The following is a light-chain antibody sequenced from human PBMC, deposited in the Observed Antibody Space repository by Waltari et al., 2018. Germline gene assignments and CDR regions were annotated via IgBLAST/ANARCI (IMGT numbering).Light chain of an antibody. V-gene: IGLV2-14*01. CDR2: DVS. CDR1: SNDVGGYNF. CDR3: SSQSSNNVVL. Sequence: QSALTQPASVSGSPGQSVTIFCTGTSNDVGGYNFVLWYQEHPGQAPRVIIYDVSDRPSGVSDRFSGSKSGNTASLTISGLQAEDEADYYCSSQSSNNVVLFGGGTKLTVL. J-gene: IGLJ2*01.